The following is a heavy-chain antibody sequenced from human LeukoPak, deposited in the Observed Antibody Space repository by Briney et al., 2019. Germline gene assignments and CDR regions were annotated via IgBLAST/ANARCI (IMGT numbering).Heavy chain of an antibody. J-gene: IGHJ4*02. CDR2: IKQDGSEK. CDR1: GFTFSSNW. D-gene: IGHD2-21*02. CDR3: AKDLQVTPDY. Sequence: GGSLRLSCEASGFTFSSNWMNWARQAPGKGLEWVANIKQDGSEKYYVDAVKGRFTVSRDNAKNSLYLQMNSLRAEDTAVYYCAKDLQVTPDYWGQGTLVTVSS. V-gene: IGHV3-7*01.